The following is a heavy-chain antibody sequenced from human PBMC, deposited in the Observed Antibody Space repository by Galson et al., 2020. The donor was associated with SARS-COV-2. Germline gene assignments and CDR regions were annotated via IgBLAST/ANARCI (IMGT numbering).Heavy chain of an antibody. CDR2: ISSNGGST. D-gene: IGHD6-6*01. J-gene: IGHJ5*02. CDR3: VKDTAYLVDNWFRP. V-gene: IGHV3-64D*06. Sequence: GESLKIPCSASGFTFSSYAMHWVRPAPGKGLEYVSAISSNGGSTYYADSVKGRFTISRDNSKNTLYLQMSSLRAEDTAVYYCVKDTAYLVDNWFRPWGQGTLGTVSS. CDR1: GFTFSSYA.